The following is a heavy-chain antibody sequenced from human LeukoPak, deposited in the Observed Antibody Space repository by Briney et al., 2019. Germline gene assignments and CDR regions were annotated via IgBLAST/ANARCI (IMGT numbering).Heavy chain of an antibody. D-gene: IGHD1-14*01. CDR2: IYTSGST. Sequence: SETLSLTCTVSGGSISNYYWSWIRQPPGKGLEWIGYIYTSGSTNYNPSLKSRVTISVDTSKTQFSLKLSSVTAADTAVYYCARHSQSNRYMDVWGKGTTVTVSS. CDR3: ARHSQSNRYMDV. CDR1: GGSISNYY. V-gene: IGHV4-4*09. J-gene: IGHJ6*03.